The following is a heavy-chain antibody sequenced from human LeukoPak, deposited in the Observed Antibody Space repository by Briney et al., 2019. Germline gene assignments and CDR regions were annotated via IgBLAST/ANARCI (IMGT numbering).Heavy chain of an antibody. CDR3: ARDTSITPYYGMDV. CDR1: GGSISSSSYY. J-gene: IGHJ6*02. CDR2: IYYSGST. Sequence: SETLSLTCTVSGGSISSSSYYWGWIRQPPGKGLEWIGSIYYSGSTYYNPSLKSRVTISVDTSKNQFSLKLSSVTAADTAVYYCARDTSITPYYGMDVWGQGTTVTVSS. V-gene: IGHV4-39*07. D-gene: IGHD3-10*01.